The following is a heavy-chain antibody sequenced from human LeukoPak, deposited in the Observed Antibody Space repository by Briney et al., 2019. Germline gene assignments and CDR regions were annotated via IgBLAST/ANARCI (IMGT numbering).Heavy chain of an antibody. D-gene: IGHD6-13*01. CDR2: IYSGGST. J-gene: IGHJ4*01. CDR1: GFIVSSNY. Sequence: GGSLILSCASSGFIVSSNYMSWVRQAPGKGLEWVSVIYSGGSTYYADSVKGRFTISRDNSKNTLYLQMNSLRAEDTAVYYCARVKGSSWPAFDYWGHGTLVTVSS. CDR3: ARVKGSSWPAFDY. V-gene: IGHV3-53*01.